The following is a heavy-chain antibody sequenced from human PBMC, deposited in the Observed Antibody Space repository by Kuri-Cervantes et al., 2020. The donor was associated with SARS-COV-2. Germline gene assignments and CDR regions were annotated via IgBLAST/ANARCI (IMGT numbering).Heavy chain of an antibody. CDR2: ISGDGDRA. Sequence: GGSLRLSCAASGFTFSSYSINWVRQAPGKGLEWVSGISGDGDRADYADSVKGRFTISRDNSKNMLYLQMNSLRAEDTAVYYCAKDKGFGELFFDYWGQGTLVTVSS. D-gene: IGHD3-10*01. CDR1: GFTFSSYS. V-gene: IGHV3-23*01. CDR3: AKDKGFGELFFDY. J-gene: IGHJ4*02.